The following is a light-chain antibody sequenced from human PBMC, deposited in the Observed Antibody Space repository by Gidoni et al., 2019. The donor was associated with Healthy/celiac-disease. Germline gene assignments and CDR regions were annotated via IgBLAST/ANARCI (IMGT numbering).Light chain of an antibody. V-gene: IGLV1-47*01. CDR2: RNN. CDR1: SSNIGSNY. J-gene: IGLJ3*02. CDR3: AAWDDSLSGSWV. Sequence: QSVLTQPPSASGIPGQRVTISGSGSSSNIGSNYVYWYQQLPGTAPKLLIYRNNQRPSGDPDRFSGSKSGTSASLAISGLRSEDEADYYCAAWDDSLSGSWVFGGGTKLTVL.